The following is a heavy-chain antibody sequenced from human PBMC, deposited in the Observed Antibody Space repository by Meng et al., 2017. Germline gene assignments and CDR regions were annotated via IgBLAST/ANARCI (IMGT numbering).Heavy chain of an antibody. CDR3: ARGPRGPTMVRGVVFKV. CDR1: GGSFSGYY. D-gene: IGHD3-10*01. J-gene: IGHJ4*02. V-gene: IGHV4-34*01. CDR2: INHSGST. Sequence: SETLSLTCAVYGGSFSGYYWSWIRQPPGKGLEWIGEINHSGSTNYNPSLKSRVTISVDTSKNQFSLKLSSVTAADTAVYYCARGPRGPTMVRGVVFKVWGQGTLVTVSS.